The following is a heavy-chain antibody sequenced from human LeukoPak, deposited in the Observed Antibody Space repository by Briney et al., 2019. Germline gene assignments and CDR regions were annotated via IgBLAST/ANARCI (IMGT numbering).Heavy chain of an antibody. J-gene: IGHJ4*02. CDR2: ISGSGGST. CDR3: AKGSDYSIKREPYYFDY. Sequence: GGSLRLSCAASGFTFSSYAMSWVRQAPGKGLEWVSAISGSGGSTYYADSVKGRFTISRDNSKNTLYLQMNGLRAEDTAVYYCAKGSDYSIKREPYYFDYWGQGTLVTVSS. CDR1: GFTFSSYA. V-gene: IGHV3-23*01. D-gene: IGHD4-11*01.